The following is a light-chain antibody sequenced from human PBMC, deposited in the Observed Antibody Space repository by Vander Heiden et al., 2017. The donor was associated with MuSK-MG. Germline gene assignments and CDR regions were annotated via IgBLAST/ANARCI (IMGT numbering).Light chain of an antibody. Sequence: QSALTQPASVSGSPGQSITISCTGPNTDVGSYNYVSWYQQQPGKGTKLMIYDVSNRPSGVSNRFSGSKSGNTASLTISGLQAEDEADYYCSSYTSTSTPHYVFGTGTKVSVL. V-gene: IGLV2-14*01. CDR2: DVS. CDR3: SSYTSTSTPHYV. J-gene: IGLJ1*01. CDR1: NTDVGSYNY.